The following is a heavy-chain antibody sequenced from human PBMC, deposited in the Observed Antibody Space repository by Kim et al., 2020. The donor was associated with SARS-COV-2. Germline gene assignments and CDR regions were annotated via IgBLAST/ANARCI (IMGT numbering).Heavy chain of an antibody. CDR2: ISYDGKNK. CDR3: AKSVISDIFEEMDV. D-gene: IGHD3-3*02. CDR1: GFTFRNYG. J-gene: IGHJ6*02. Sequence: GGSLRLSCAASGFTFRNYGIHWVRQAPGKGLEWVAVISYDGKNKYYAESVKGRFTLSRDNSKNTVDVQMSSLRAEDTAVYYCAKSVISDIFEEMDVWGQGTTVTVSS. V-gene: IGHV3-30*18.